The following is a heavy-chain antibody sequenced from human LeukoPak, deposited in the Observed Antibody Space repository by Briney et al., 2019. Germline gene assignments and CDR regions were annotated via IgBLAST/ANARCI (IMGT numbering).Heavy chain of an antibody. D-gene: IGHD3-16*01. J-gene: IGHJ3*02. CDR1: GFTFSSYS. CDR3: ASRVTADLYDASDI. V-gene: IGHV3-21*01. Sequence: GGSLRLSSAASGFTFSSYSINWVRQAPGKGLEWVSSVSSSSDHIYYADPVKGRFTISRDNAKNSLYLQMNSLRADDTALYYCASRVTADLYDASDIWGQGTFVTVSS. CDR2: VSSSSDHI.